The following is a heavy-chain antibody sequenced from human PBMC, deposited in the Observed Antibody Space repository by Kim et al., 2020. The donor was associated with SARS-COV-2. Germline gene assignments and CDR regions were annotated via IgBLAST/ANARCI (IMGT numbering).Heavy chain of an antibody. D-gene: IGHD5-12*01. CDR3: ARGAGRGGYDY. Sequence: ASVKVSCKASGYTFSNDGISWVRQAHGHRLEWMGWISAYNGNTNYAQRFQGRVTMTTDTSTSTAYLELRSLRSDDTAFYYCARGAGRGGYDYWGQGTLVTVSS. J-gene: IGHJ4*02. CDR2: ISAYNGNT. CDR1: GYTFSNDG. V-gene: IGHV1-18*01.